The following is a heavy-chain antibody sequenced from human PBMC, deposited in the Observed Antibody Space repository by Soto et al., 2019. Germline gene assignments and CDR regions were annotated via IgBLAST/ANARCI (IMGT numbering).Heavy chain of an antibody. CDR3: ARDAGDIVVVPAGGMDV. Sequence: QVQLVESGGGVVQPGRSLRLSCAASGFTFSSYGMHWVRQAPGKGLEWVAVIWYDGSNKYYADSVKGRFTISRDNSKNTLYLQMNSLRAEDTAVYYCARDAGDIVVVPAGGMDVWGQGTTVTVSS. J-gene: IGHJ6*02. CDR1: GFTFSSYG. V-gene: IGHV3-33*01. CDR2: IWYDGSNK. D-gene: IGHD2-2*01.